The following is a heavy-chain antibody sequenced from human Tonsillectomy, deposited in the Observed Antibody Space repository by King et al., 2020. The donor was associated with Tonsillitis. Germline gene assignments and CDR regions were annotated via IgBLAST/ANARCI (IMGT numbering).Heavy chain of an antibody. J-gene: IGHJ3*02. CDR3: VRDLNPNVLTTYFDAFDM. Sequence: VQLVESGGGLVQPGGSLRLSCVGSGFSFSNDWMTWVRQAPGKGLEGVAKINGDGSTTYNLGSVKGRFTFSRDNAKGSLYLQMNSLRGEDTAVYYCVRDLNPNVLTTYFDAFDMWGQGTMVTVSS. V-gene: IGHV3-7*01. CDR2: INGDGSTT. D-gene: IGHD3-9*01. CDR1: GFSFSNDW.